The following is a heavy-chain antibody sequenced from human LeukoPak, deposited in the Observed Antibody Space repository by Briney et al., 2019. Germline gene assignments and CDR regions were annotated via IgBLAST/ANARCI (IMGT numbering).Heavy chain of an antibody. CDR2: VKSDGSNP. CDR3: ARDIVSGSGSLDY. Sequence: GGSLRLSCAASGFTFNTYNLHWVRQAPGKGLVWVSRVKSDGSNPSYADSVKGRFTISRDNAENMLYLQMNTLGAEDTAVYYCARDIVSGSGSLDYWGQGTLVTVSS. J-gene: IGHJ4*02. D-gene: IGHD3-10*01. V-gene: IGHV3-74*01. CDR1: GFTFNTYN.